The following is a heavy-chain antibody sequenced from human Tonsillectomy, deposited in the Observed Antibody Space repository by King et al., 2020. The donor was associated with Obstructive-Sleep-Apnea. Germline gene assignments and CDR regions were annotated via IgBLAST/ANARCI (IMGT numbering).Heavy chain of an antibody. J-gene: IGHJ4*02. D-gene: IGHD1-7*01. CDR1: GGSISSNNW. CDR3: AREAYIWNYALDY. CDR2: IFHSGNT. Sequence: QLQESGPGLVKPSGTLSLTCAVSGGSISSNNWWSWVRQPPGKGLEWIGEIFHSGNTNYNPSLKSRVTISVDKSKNHFSLKLSSVTAADTAVYYCAREAYIWNYALDYWGQGTLVTVSS. V-gene: IGHV4-4*02.